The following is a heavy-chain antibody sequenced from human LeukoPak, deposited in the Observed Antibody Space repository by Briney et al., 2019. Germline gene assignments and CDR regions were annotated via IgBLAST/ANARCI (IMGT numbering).Heavy chain of an antibody. J-gene: IGHJ4*02. CDR3: ARKYYDFWSGSRNYFDY. D-gene: IGHD3-3*01. CDR2: IYHSGST. CDR1: GYSISSGYY. Sequence: PSQTLSLTCTVSGYSISSGYYWGWIRPPPGKGLEWIGSIYHSGSTYYNPSLKSRVTISVDTSKNQFSLKLSSVTAADTAVYYCARKYYDFWSGSRNYFDYWGQGTLVTVSS. V-gene: IGHV4-38-2*02.